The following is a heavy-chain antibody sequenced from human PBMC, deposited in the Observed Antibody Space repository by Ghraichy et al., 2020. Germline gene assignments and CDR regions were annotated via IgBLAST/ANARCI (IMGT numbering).Heavy chain of an antibody. CDR3: ARGFLEMATIYYFDY. J-gene: IGHJ4*02. CDR1: GYTFTSYY. V-gene: IGHV1-46*01. CDR2: INPSGGST. D-gene: IGHD5-24*01. Sequence: ASVKVSCKASGYTFTSYYMHWVRQAPGQGLEWMGIINPSGGSTSYAQKFQGRVTMTRDTSTSTVYMELSSLRSEDTAVYYCARGFLEMATIYYFDYWGQGTLVTVSS.